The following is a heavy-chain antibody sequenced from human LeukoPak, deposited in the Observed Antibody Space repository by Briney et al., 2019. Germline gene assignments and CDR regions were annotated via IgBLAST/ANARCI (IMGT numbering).Heavy chain of an antibody. Sequence: PGGSLRLSCEASGVTFSSYVMSWVRQAPGKGLEWVSAISGSGGSTYYADSVKGRFTISRDNSKNTLYLQMNSLRAEDTAVYYCAKDLQWLVPLDYWGQGTLVTVSS. V-gene: IGHV3-23*01. CDR2: ISGSGGST. CDR1: GVTFSSYV. J-gene: IGHJ4*02. D-gene: IGHD6-19*01. CDR3: AKDLQWLVPLDY.